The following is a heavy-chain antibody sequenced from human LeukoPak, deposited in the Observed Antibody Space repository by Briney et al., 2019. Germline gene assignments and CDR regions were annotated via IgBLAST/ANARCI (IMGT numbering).Heavy chain of an antibody. CDR1: GFIAGYNY. V-gene: IGHV3-53*01. J-gene: IGHJ4*02. CDR2: IYRGDT. Sequence: PGGSLRLSCEVSGFIAGYNYMSWVRQAPGKGLGWVSVIYRGDTYYADSVKGRFTISRDDSKNTVFLQMNNLRVEDTAEYFCASYYCSSGSCYFDHWGQGTLVTVSS. D-gene: IGHD2-15*01. CDR3: ASYYCSSGSCYFDH.